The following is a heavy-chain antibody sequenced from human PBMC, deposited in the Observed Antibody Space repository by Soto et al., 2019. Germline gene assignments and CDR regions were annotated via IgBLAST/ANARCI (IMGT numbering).Heavy chain of an antibody. V-gene: IGHV1-3*01. J-gene: IGHJ4*02. D-gene: IGHD6-19*01. CDR3: ARDLGGWPDY. Sequence: QVQLVQSGAEVKKPGASVKVSCKASGYTFTIYAIHWVRQAPGQSLEWMGWINAGNGNTKYSQKFQDRVTITRDTSASTAYMELSSLRSEDTAVYYCARDLGGWPDYWGQGTLVTVSS. CDR1: GYTFTIYA. CDR2: INAGNGNT.